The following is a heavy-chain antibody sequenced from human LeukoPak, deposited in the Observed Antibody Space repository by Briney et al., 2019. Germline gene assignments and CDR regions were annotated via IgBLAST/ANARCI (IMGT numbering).Heavy chain of an antibody. Sequence: PGGSLRLSCAASGFSFSNAWMTWVRQAPGKGLEWVSRIKSKIDGGTTTYAAPVNGRFIISRDDSKDTLYLQINSLKIEDTAVYYCTTDPAENFDYWGQGTLVTVSS. J-gene: IGHJ4*02. CDR2: IKSKIDGGTT. CDR3: TTDPAENFDY. CDR1: GFSFSNAW. D-gene: IGHD6-19*01. V-gene: IGHV3-15*01.